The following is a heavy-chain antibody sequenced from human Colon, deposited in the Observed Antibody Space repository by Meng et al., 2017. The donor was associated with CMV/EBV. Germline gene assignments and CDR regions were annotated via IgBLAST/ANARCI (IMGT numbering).Heavy chain of an antibody. J-gene: IGHJ4*02. CDR2: TSYDGSDK. CDR3: ARAGLSLHNYLDY. V-gene: IGHV3-30*02. Sequence: GESLKISCAASGFSFNTYGMHWVRQAPGKGLEWVAFTSYDGSDKYYVDSVKGRFTISRDNFKVTLYLHMNTVRPEDTAVYYCARAGLSLHNYLDYWGQGTLVTVSS. CDR1: GFSFNTYG. D-gene: IGHD2/OR15-2a*01.